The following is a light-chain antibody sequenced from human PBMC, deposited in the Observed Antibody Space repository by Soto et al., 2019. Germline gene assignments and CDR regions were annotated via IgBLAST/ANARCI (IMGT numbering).Light chain of an antibody. CDR1: QSVSSSY. Sequence: EIVLTQSPGTLSLSPGERATLSCRASQSVSSSYLAGYQQKPGQAPRLLIYGASSRATGIADRFSGSGSGTDFALTISRLEAEDFAVYYCQQYGSSPRTFGQGTKVEIK. CDR2: GAS. V-gene: IGKV3-20*01. CDR3: QQYGSSPRT. J-gene: IGKJ1*01.